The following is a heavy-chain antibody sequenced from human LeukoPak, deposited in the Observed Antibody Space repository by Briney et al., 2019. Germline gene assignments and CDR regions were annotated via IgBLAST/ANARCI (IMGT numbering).Heavy chain of an antibody. D-gene: IGHD3-3*01. J-gene: IGHJ4*02. V-gene: IGHV3-9*01. CDR3: AKAYYDFWSGYSSFDY. Sequence: GRSLRLSCAASGFTFDDYAMHWVRQAPGKGLEWVSGISWNSGSIGYADSVKGRFTISRDNAKNPLYLQMNSLRAEDTALYYCAKAYYDFWSGYSSFDYWGQGTLVTVSS. CDR1: GFTFDDYA. CDR2: ISWNSGSI.